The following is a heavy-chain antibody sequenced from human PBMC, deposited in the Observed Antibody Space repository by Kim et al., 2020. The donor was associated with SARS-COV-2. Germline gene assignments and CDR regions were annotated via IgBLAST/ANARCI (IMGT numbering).Heavy chain of an antibody. J-gene: IGHJ3*02. V-gene: IGHV3-30-3*01. Sequence: GGSLRLSCAASGFTFSSYAMHWVRQAPGKGLEWVAVISYDGSNKYYADSVKGRFTISRDNSKNTLYLQMNSLRAEDTAVYYCAREEGLYGDYAFDIWGQGTMVTVSS. CDR1: GFTFSSYA. CDR3: AREEGLYGDYAFDI. CDR2: ISYDGSNK. D-gene: IGHD4-17*01.